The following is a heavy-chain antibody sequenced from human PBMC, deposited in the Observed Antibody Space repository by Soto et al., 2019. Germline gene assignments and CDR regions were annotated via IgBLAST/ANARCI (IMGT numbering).Heavy chain of an antibody. J-gene: IGHJ5*02. D-gene: IGHD4-17*01. V-gene: IGHV3-23*01. CDR1: GFTFSSCS. CDR2: ISGSGGST. CDR3: AKPDPTYGDYDNWFDP. Sequence: GGSLRLSCAASGFTFSSCSMSWVRQAPGKGLEWVSAISGSGGSTYYADSVKGRFTISRDNSKNTLYLQMNSLRAEDTAVYYCAKPDPTYGDYDNWFDPWGQGTLVTVSS.